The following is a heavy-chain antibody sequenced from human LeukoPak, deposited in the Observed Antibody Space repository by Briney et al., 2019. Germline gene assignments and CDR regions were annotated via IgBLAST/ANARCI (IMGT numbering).Heavy chain of an antibody. V-gene: IGHV3-30*18. Sequence: PGGSLRLSCAASGFTFSQYGMHWVRQAPGKGLEWVALISLDGSSKYYADSVKGRFTISRDNSKNTLNLQMNSLRAEDTAVYYCAKDRGTSVWYLDYWGQGTLVTVSS. CDR3: AKDRGTSVWYLDY. D-gene: IGHD6-19*01. CDR1: GFTFSQYG. CDR2: ISLDGSSK. J-gene: IGHJ4*02.